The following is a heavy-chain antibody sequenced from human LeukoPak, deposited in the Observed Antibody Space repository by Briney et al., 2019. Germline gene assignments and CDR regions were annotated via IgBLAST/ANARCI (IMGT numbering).Heavy chain of an antibody. CDR2: IYSGGST. CDR1: GFTVSSNY. D-gene: IGHD6-19*01. J-gene: IGHJ1*01. V-gene: IGHV3-53*01. Sequence: PGGSLRLSCAASGFTVSSNYMSWVRQAPGKGLEWVSGIYSGGSTYYADSVKGRFTISRENSKNTLYLQMNSLRAEDTAVYYCARDGYSSSGYFQHWGQGTLVTVSS. CDR3: ARDGYSSSGYFQH.